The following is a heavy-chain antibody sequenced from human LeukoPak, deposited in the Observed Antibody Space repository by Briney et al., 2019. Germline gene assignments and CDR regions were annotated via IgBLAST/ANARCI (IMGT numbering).Heavy chain of an antibody. Sequence: GGALRLSCAAPGFTFSSYGRHWVRQAPGKGLIWVSLINSDGSRIIYADSVKGRFTISRDNAKNTLYLQMNSLRAEDTAVYYCARGGAYSYGPFDYWGQGTLVTVSS. CDR1: GFTFSSYG. CDR2: INSDGSRI. J-gene: IGHJ4*02. V-gene: IGHV3-74*01. D-gene: IGHD5-18*01. CDR3: ARGGAYSYGPFDY.